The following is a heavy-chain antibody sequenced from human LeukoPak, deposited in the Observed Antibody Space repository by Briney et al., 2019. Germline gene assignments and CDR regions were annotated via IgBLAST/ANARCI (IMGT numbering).Heavy chain of an antibody. J-gene: IGHJ6*02. D-gene: IGHD1-26*01. CDR1: GGSISSGGYS. CDR2: IYHSGST. Sequence: SQTLSLTCAVSGGSISSGGYSWSWIRQPPGKGLEWIGYIYHSGSTYYNPSLKSRVTISVDRSKNQFSLKLSSVTAADTAVYYCARVRATLGLYYYYGMDVWGQGTTVTVSS. V-gene: IGHV4-30-2*01. CDR3: ARVRATLGLYYYYGMDV.